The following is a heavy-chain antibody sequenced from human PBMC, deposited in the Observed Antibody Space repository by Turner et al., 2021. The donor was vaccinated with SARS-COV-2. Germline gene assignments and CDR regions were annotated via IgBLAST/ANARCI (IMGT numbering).Heavy chain of an antibody. J-gene: IGHJ3*02. V-gene: IGHV3-30*18. CDR2: ISYDGSNK. D-gene: IGHD5-12*01. CDR1: GFTFSNYG. CDR3: AKGWLQSGDAFDI. Sequence: QVQLVDYGGGVVQPGWSLRHSCAASGFTFSNYGVHWVRQAPGMGLEWFAVISYDGSNKYYADSVKGRFTISRDNSKNTLYLQMNSLRAEDTAVYYCAKGWLQSGDAFDIWGQGTTVTISS.